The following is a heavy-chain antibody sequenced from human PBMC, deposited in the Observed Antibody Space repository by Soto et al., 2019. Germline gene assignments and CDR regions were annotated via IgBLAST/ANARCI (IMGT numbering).Heavy chain of an antibody. CDR3: ARSTYYYDKGWFDP. J-gene: IGHJ5*02. V-gene: IGHV1-18*01. CDR2: ISAYNGNA. Sequence: GASVKVSCKASVYTFTSYGISWVRQAPGQGLEWMGWISAYNGNANYAQKLQGRVTMTTDTSTSTAYMELRSLRSDDTAVYYCARSTYYYDKGWFDPWGQGTLVTVSS. D-gene: IGHD3-22*01. CDR1: VYTFTSYG.